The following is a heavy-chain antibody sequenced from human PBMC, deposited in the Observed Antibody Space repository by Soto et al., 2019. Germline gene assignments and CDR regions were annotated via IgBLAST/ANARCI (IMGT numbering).Heavy chain of an antibody. Sequence: LGESLKISCKGSGYSFTSYWIGWVRQMPGKGLEWMGIIYPGDSDTRYSPSFQGQVTISADKSISTAYLQWSSLKASDTAMYYCARQGFGYCSSTSCYEVDPYYYYGMDVWGQGTTVTVSS. V-gene: IGHV5-51*01. D-gene: IGHD2-2*01. J-gene: IGHJ6*02. CDR3: ARQGFGYCSSTSCYEVDPYYYYGMDV. CDR1: GYSFTSYW. CDR2: IYPGDSDT.